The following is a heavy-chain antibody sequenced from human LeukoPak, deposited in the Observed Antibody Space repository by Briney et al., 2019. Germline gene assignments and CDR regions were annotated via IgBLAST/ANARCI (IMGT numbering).Heavy chain of an antibody. J-gene: IGHJ5*02. CDR1: GFTFSTFW. CDR3: SRDHFRPGTTRAPWFAP. V-gene: IGHV3-49*04. Sequence: PGGSLRLSCAASGFTFSTFWMTWVRQAPGKGLEWVAFISTGTYGATTEYAASLRGRFSLSRDDSDSVAYLQMNSLKIEDTAVYYCSRDHFRPGTTRAPWFAPWGQGTRVTAS. CDR2: ISTGTYGATT. D-gene: IGHD1-14*01.